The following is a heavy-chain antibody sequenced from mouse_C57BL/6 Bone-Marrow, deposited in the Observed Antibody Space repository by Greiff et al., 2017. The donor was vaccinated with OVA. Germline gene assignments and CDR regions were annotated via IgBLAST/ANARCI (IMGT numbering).Heavy chain of an antibody. Sequence: VQLQQPGAELVRPGSSVKLSCKASGYTFTSYWMHWVKQRPIQGLEWIGNIDPSDSETHYNQKFKDKATLTVDKSSSTAYMQLSSLTSEDSAVYYCARWGEMTTVVVRDFDVWGTGTTVTVSS. CDR3: ARWGEMTTVVVRDFDV. J-gene: IGHJ1*03. CDR2: IDPSDSET. V-gene: IGHV1-52*01. CDR1: GYTFTSYW. D-gene: IGHD1-1*01.